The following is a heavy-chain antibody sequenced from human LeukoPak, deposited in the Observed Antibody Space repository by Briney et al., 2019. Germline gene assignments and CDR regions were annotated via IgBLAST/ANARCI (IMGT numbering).Heavy chain of an antibody. D-gene: IGHD2-2*01. CDR3: TSRVVVPAAISDY. CDR1: GFTVSDNF. CDR2: IYSGGGT. V-gene: IGHV3-66*01. Sequence: GGSLRLSCAASGFTVSDNFIDWVRQAPGKGLEWVSVIYSGGGTYYADSVRGRFTISRDNSQNTVYLQMNSRRAEDTAVYYCTSRVVVPAAISDYWGQGTLVTVSS. J-gene: IGHJ4*02.